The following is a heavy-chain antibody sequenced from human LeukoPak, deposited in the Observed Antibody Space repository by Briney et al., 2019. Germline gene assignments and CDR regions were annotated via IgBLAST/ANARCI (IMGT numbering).Heavy chain of an antibody. Sequence: ASVKVSCKASGYTCINYYMHWVRQPPGQGLEWMGIIDLGSGGTTYAQKLQGRVTMTRDTSTSTVYMELSSLRSEDTAVYYCARAPIVVVTTNFAFDIWGQGTMVTVSS. CDR1: GYTCINYY. CDR2: IDLGSGGT. V-gene: IGHV1-46*04. CDR3: ARAPIVVVTTNFAFDI. J-gene: IGHJ3*02. D-gene: IGHD2-21*02.